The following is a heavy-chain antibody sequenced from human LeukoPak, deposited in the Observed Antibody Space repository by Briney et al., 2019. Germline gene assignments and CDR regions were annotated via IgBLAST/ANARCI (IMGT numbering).Heavy chain of an antibody. CDR2: INTNTGNP. Sequence: ASVKVSCKASGYIFDIYAMIWVRQAPGQGLELMGWINTNTGNPTYAQGFTGRFVFSLDTSVSTAYLQISSLKAEDTAVYYCARDYTLALGTTTYFQHWGQGTLVTVSS. J-gene: IGHJ1*01. CDR3: ARDYTLALGTTTYFQH. CDR1: GYIFDIYA. D-gene: IGHD1-7*01. V-gene: IGHV7-4-1*02.